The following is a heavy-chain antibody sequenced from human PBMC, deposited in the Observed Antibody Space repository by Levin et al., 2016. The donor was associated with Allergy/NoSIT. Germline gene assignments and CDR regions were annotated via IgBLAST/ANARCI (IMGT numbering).Heavy chain of an antibody. V-gene: IGHV3-23*01. CDR2: ISGTGGNT. J-gene: IGHJ4*02. Sequence: WIRQPPGKGLEWVSGISGTGGNTYFADSVKGRFTISRDNSKNTLYLQMNSLRAEDTAIYYCAKHYSQVEGLTRARLAPPGGCQIDYWGQGTVVTVSS. CDR3: AKHYSQVEGLTRARLAPPGGCQIDY. D-gene: IGHD2-15*01.